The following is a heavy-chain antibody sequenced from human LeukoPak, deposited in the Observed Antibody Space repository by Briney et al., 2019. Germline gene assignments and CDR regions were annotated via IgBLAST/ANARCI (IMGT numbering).Heavy chain of an antibody. CDR3: AKAPYSYYYYMDV. Sequence: GGSLRLSCAASGFTFSSYGMHWVRQAPGKGLEWVAVIWYGGSNKYYADSVKGRFTISRDNSKNTLYLQMNSLRAEDTAVYYCAKAPYSYYYYMDVWGKGTTVTVSS. V-gene: IGHV3-30*02. CDR1: GFTFSSYG. CDR2: IWYGGSNK. J-gene: IGHJ6*03.